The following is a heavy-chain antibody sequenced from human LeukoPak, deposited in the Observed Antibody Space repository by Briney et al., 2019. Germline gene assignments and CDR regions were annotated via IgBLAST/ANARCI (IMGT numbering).Heavy chain of an antibody. CDR1: GFTFSSYA. V-gene: IGHV3-23*01. Sequence: GGSLRLSCVASGFTFSSYAMTWVRQAPGRGLEWVSSINGNGGSTYYPASVRGRFTISRDNSENTLYLQMNSLRAEDTAVYYCAKGPGVSGSYYDYWGQGTLVTVSS. D-gene: IGHD1-26*01. CDR3: AKGPGVSGSYYDY. CDR2: INGNGGST. J-gene: IGHJ4*02.